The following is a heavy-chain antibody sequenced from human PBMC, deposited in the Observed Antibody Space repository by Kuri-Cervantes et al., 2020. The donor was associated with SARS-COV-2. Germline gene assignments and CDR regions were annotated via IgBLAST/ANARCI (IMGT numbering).Heavy chain of an antibody. V-gene: IGHV4-59*01. Sequence: ESLKISCTVSGGSIRSYYWSWSRQPPGKGVEWIGHIYYDGSTNYKTSLKGRVTISLDTSKNQFSLKVDSVTAADTAVYYCARASTSFDDWGHGTLVTVSS. CDR1: GGSIRSYY. J-gene: IGHJ4*01. CDR3: ARASTSFDD. CDR2: IYYDGST.